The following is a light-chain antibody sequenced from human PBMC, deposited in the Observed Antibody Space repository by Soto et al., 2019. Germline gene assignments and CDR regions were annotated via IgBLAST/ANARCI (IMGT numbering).Light chain of an antibody. CDR2: EVS. CDR1: SSDVGGFNY. J-gene: IGLJ3*02. CDR3: SSYEGSNNLV. V-gene: IGLV2-8*01. Sequence: QSALIQPPSASGSPGQSVTISCTGTSSDVGGFNYVSWYQQHPGKAPKLMIYEVSKRPSGVPDRFFGSKSGNTAALTVSGLQADDEADYYCSSYEGSNNLVFGGGTQLTV.